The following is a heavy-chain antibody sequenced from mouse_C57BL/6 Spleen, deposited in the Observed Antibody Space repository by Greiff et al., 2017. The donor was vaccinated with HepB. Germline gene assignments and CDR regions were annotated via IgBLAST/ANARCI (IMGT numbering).Heavy chain of an antibody. D-gene: IGHD1-1*01. Sequence: QVHVKQSGPGLVQPSQSLSITCTVSGFSLTSYGVHWVRQSPGKGLEWLGVIWSGGSTDYNAAFISRLSISKDNSKSQVFFKMNSLQADDTAIYYCARVHKYYYYYAMDYWGQGTSVTVSS. CDR3: ARVHKYYYYYAMDY. CDR1: GFSLTSYG. J-gene: IGHJ4*01. CDR2: IWSGGST. V-gene: IGHV2-2*01.